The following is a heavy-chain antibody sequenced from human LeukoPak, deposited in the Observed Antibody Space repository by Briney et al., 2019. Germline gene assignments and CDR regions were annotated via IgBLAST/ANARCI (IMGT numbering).Heavy chain of an antibody. D-gene: IGHD2-2*01. CDR1: GYTFTDYG. J-gene: IGHJ4*02. Sequence: ASVNVSCKASGYTFTDYGFTWVRQAPGQGLEWMGWISAYNTNTNYAQKLQDRVTMTTDTSTSTAYMELRSLRSDDTAVYYCARVGGRYCSSTSCYAWDYWGQGTLVTVSS. CDR2: ISAYNTNT. CDR3: ARVGGRYCSSTSCYAWDY. V-gene: IGHV1-18*01.